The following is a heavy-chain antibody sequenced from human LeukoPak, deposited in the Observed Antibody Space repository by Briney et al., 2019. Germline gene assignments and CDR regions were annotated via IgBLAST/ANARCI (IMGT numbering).Heavy chain of an antibody. V-gene: IGHV4-59*01. CDR1: GGSISSYY. D-gene: IGHD4-17*01. CDR3: ARVNPGTNI. Sequence: SSETLSLTCTVSGGSISSYYWTWIRQPPGKGLELIGYIHYSGSTNYNPSLKSRVTISVDTSKNHFSLKLTSVTAADTAVYYCARVNPGTNIWGQGTMVTVSS. J-gene: IGHJ3*02. CDR2: IHYSGST.